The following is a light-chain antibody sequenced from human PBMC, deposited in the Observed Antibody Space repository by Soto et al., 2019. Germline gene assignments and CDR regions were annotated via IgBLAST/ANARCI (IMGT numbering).Light chain of an antibody. CDR3: QQYKTYPWT. J-gene: IGKJ1*01. CDR1: QSITNW. CDR2: DAS. V-gene: IGKV1-5*01. Sequence: IQMTQSTSALSASVGDRVTITCRASQSITNWLAWYQRKPGKAPKLLIYDASSLKSGVPSRFSGDGSGTELTLTISSLQPDDFATYYCQQYKTYPWTFGQGTKVDIK.